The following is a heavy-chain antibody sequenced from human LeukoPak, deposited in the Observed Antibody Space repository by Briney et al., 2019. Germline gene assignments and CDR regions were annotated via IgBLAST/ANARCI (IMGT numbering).Heavy chain of an antibody. CDR2: INPSGGST. Sequence: ASVKVSCKASGYTFTSYYMHWVRQAPGQGLEWMGIINPSGGSTSYAQKFQGRVTMTRDMSTSTVYMELSSLRSEDTAVYYCARDQLKKGYYYYMDVWGKGTTVTVSS. D-gene: IGHD5-24*01. V-gene: IGHV1-46*01. CDR3: ARDQLKKGYYYYMDV. CDR1: GYTFTSYY. J-gene: IGHJ6*03.